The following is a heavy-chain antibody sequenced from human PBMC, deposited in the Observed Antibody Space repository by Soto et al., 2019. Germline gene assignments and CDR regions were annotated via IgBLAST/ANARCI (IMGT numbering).Heavy chain of an antibody. V-gene: IGHV3-23*01. J-gene: IGHJ4*02. CDR3: AKGLAVTHPASDY. CDR2: ISDGGGCT. CDR1: GFTFNMYA. D-gene: IGHD6-19*01. Sequence: EVQLLESGGDLVQPGGSLRLSCAASGFTFNMYAMSWVRQAPGKGLEWVSAISDGGGCTYYTDSVKGRFSISRDISKNTLYLQMNTLRAEDTAVYYCAKGLAVTHPASDYWGQGTLVTVSS.